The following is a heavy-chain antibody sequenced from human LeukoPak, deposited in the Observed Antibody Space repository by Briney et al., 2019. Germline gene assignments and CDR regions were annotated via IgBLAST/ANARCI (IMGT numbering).Heavy chain of an antibody. CDR3: ARDKSYGGNPDY. D-gene: IGHD4-23*01. CDR2: IRYDGSNK. Sequence: GGSLRLSCAASGFSFSSYGMYWVRQAPGKGLEWVAFIRYDGSNKYYADSVKGRFTISRDNSKNTLYLQMNSLRAEDTAVYYCARDKSYGGNPDYWGQGTLVTVSS. V-gene: IGHV3-30*02. CDR1: GFSFSSYG. J-gene: IGHJ4*02.